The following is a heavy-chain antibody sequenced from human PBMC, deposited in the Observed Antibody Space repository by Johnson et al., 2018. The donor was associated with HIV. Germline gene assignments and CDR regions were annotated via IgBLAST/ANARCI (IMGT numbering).Heavy chain of an antibody. CDR2: IYSGGST. CDR1: GFTVSSNY. J-gene: IGHJ3*02. Sequence: VQLVESGGGLVQPGGSLRLSCAASGFTVSSNYMSWVRQAPGKGLEWVSVIYSGGSTYYADSVKGRFTISRDNSKNTLYLQMNSLRAEDTAVYYCAKDWDSGYSSGWPLKGAFDIWGQGTMVTVSS. V-gene: IGHV3-66*02. D-gene: IGHD6-19*01. CDR3: AKDWDSGYSSGWPLKGAFDI.